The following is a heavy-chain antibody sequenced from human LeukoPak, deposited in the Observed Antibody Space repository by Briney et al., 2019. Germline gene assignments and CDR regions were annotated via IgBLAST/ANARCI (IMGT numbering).Heavy chain of an antibody. Sequence: SVEVSCKASGGTFSSYAISWVRQAPGQGLEWMGGIIPIFGTANYAQKFQGRVTITADESTSTAYMELSSLRSEDTAVYYCARALGIGQHFDYWGQGTLVTVSS. CDR2: IIPIFGTA. V-gene: IGHV1-69*13. J-gene: IGHJ4*02. CDR1: GGTFSSYA. CDR3: ARALGIGQHFDY. D-gene: IGHD7-27*01.